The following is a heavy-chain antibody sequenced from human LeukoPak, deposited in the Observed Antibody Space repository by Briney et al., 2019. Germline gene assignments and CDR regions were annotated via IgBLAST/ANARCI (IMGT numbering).Heavy chain of an antibody. V-gene: IGHV3-74*01. D-gene: IGHD6-13*01. CDR3: ARPIRTAATETYWFDP. Sequence: GGSLRLSCAASGFTFSGYAMSWVRQAPGKGLGWVSHIYSYGNETNYADSVKGRFTISRDNAKNTLYLQMNSLRAEDTAVYYCARPIRTAATETYWFDPWGQGTLVTVSS. CDR1: GFTFSGYA. J-gene: IGHJ5*02. CDR2: IYSYGNET.